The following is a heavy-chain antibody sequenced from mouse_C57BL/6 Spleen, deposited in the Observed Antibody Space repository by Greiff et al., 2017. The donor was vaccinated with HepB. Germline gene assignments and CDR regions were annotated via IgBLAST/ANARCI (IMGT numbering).Heavy chain of an antibody. CDR3: VGGYYWYFDV. V-gene: IGHV10-1*01. J-gene: IGHJ1*03. D-gene: IGHD2-2*01. CDR1: GFSFNTYA. CDR2: IRSKSNNYAT. Sequence: EVQGVESGGGLVQPKGSLKLSCAASGFSFNTYAMNWVRQAPGKGLEWVARIRSKSNNYATYYADSVKDRFTISRDDSESMLYLQMNNLKTEDTAMYYCVGGYYWYFDVWGTGTTVTVSS.